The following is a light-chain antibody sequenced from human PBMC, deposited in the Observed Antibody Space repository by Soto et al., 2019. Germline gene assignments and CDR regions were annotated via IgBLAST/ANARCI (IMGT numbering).Light chain of an antibody. J-gene: IGKJ5*01. V-gene: IGKV3-11*01. CDR3: QQRFNWQVT. CDR1: QSINNY. CDR2: DAS. Sequence: EIVLTHSPVTLALSPGERATLSGRASQSINNYLAWYQQKPGQAPRLLIYDASNRATGIPARFSGSGSGTDFTLTISSLEPEDFAVYYCQQRFNWQVTFGQGTRLEIK.